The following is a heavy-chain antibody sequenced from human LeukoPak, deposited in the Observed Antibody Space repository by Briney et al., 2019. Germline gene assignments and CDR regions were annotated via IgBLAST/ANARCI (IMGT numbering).Heavy chain of an antibody. Sequence: PSETLSLTCTVSGGSISRYYWSWIRQPPGKGLEWIGYIYYSGSTNYNPSLKSRVTISVDTSKNQFSLKLSSVTAADTAVYYCARAPKLRFLEWLLLDYWGQGTLVTVSS. CDR3: ARAPKLRFLEWLLLDY. CDR2: IYYSGST. D-gene: IGHD3-3*01. V-gene: IGHV4-59*01. J-gene: IGHJ4*02. CDR1: GGSISRYY.